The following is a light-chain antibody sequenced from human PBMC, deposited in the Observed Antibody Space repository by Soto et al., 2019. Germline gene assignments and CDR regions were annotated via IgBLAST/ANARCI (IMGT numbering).Light chain of an antibody. J-gene: IGKJ3*01. CDR1: QSVNSNY. Sequence: EIVLTQSPGTLSLSPGERATLSCRASQSVNSNYLAWYQHKPGQGPRLLIYAASSRATGIPDRFSGSGSGTDFTLTISRLEPEAFALYYCQKYGSAFTFGPGTKVDIK. CDR3: QKYGSAFT. CDR2: AAS. V-gene: IGKV3-20*01.